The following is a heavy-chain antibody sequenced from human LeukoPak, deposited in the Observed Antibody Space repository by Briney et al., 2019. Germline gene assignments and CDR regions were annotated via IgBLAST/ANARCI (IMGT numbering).Heavy chain of an antibody. CDR3: ARDRRSISSGEA. D-gene: IGHD6-6*01. J-gene: IGHJ5*02. CDR2: IYYSGST. V-gene: IGHV4-59*01. CDR1: GGSISNYY. Sequence: PSETLSLTCTVSGGSISNYYWSWLRQPPGKELEWIGYIYYSGSTSYNPSLESRVTISVDTSKNQFSLRLTSVTAADTAVYYCARDRRSISSGEAWGPGTLVTVSS.